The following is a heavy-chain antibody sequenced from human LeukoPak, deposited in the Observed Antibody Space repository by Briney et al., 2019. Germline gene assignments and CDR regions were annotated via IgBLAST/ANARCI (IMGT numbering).Heavy chain of an antibody. CDR2: INPNSGGT. J-gene: IGHJ4*02. Sequence: ASVKVSCKASGYTFTGYYMHWVRQAPGQGLEWMGWINPNSGGTNYAQKFQGRVTMTRDTSISTAYMELSRLRSDDTAVYYCAREPDTVTTVHFDYWGQGILVTVSS. V-gene: IGHV1-2*02. D-gene: IGHD4-17*01. CDR1: GYTFTGYY. CDR3: AREPDTVTTVHFDY.